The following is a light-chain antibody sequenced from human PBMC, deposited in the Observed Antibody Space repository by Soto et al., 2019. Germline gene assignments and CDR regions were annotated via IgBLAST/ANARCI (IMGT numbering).Light chain of an antibody. CDR1: QSVSSY. CDR3: QQRSNWPPST. J-gene: IGKJ2*02. V-gene: IGKV3-11*01. CDR2: DAT. Sequence: EIVLTQSPAILSLSPGERATLSCRASQSVSSYLAWYQQKPGQAPRLLIYDATNRATGIPARFSGSGSGTDFTLTISSLEPEDFAVYYCQQRSNWPPSTFGQGTKLEIK.